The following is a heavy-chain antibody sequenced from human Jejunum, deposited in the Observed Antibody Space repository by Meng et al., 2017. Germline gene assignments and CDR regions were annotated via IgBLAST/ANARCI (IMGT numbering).Heavy chain of an antibody. CDR2: VYHSGST. CDR3: ARADYVRYFDL. D-gene: IGHD3-10*02. Sequence: QVQLQWSGQGLVKPSETLSLTCAVSGGSIESNNWWTWIRQPPGQGLEWIGEVYHSGSTHYNPSLQSRVTISIDNSKNRFSLSLNSVTAADTAIYYCARADYVRYFDLWGRGTLVTVSS. V-gene: IGHV4-4*02. J-gene: IGHJ2*01. CDR1: GGSIESNNW.